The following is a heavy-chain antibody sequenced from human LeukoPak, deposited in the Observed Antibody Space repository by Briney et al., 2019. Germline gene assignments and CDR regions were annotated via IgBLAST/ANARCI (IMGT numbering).Heavy chain of an antibody. D-gene: IGHD3-22*01. CDR3: ARSKIYYYDPEPI. J-gene: IGHJ3*02. Sequence: GGSLRLSCAASGFTFSSYSMNWVRQAPGKGLEWVSSISTSSSYIYYADSVKGRFTISRDNAKNSLYLQMNSLRAEDTAVYYCARSKIYYYDPEPIWGQGTMVTVSS. CDR1: GFTFSSYS. V-gene: IGHV3-21*01. CDR2: ISTSSSYI.